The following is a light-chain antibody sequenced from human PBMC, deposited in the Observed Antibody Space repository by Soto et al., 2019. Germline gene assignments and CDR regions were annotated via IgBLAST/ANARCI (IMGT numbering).Light chain of an antibody. V-gene: IGKV3-20*01. J-gene: IGKJ3*01. CDR2: GAS. Sequence: EIVLTQSPGTLSLSPGEGATLSCRARQNINSRYLAWYQQKPGQAPRLLIYGASSRATGIPDRFSGSGSGTDFTLTISRLEPEDFAVYYCQQFGSSPGFTFGPGTKVDIK. CDR1: QNINSRY. CDR3: QQFGSSPGFT.